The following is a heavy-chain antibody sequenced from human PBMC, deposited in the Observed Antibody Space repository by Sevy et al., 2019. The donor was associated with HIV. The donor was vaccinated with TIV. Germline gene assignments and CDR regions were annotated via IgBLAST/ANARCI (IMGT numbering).Heavy chain of an antibody. Sequence: ASVKVSCKASGYTFTSYGISWVRQAPGQGLEWMGWISAYNGNTNYAQKLQGRVTTTTDTSTSTAYMELRSLRSDDTAVYYCARENGYYGSGSSSGDLAYWGQGTLVTVSS. CDR3: ARENGYYGSGSSSGDLAY. V-gene: IGHV1-18*01. D-gene: IGHD3-10*01. CDR1: GYTFTSYG. CDR2: ISAYNGNT. J-gene: IGHJ4*02.